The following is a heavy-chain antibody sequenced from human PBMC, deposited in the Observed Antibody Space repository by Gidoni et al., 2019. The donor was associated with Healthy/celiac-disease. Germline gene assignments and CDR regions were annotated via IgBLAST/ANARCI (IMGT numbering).Heavy chain of an antibody. CDR3: AREGVRGKRISALSGVELPQYYYYGMDV. CDR2: IYYSGST. D-gene: IGHD3-10*01. J-gene: IGHJ6*02. Sequence: QVQLQESGPGLVKPSETLSLTCTVSGGSIISYYWSWIRQPPGKGLEWIGYIYYSGSTNYNPSLKSRVTISVDTSKNQFSLKLSSVTAADTAVYYCAREGVRGKRISALSGVELPQYYYYGMDVWGQGTTVTVSS. CDR1: GGSIISYY. V-gene: IGHV4-59*01.